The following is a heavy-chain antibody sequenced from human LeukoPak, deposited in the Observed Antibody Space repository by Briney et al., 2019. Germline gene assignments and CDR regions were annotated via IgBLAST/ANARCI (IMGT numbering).Heavy chain of an antibody. CDR2: INHSGTT. D-gene: IGHD6-6*01. J-gene: IGHJ5*02. CDR1: GGSFSGYY. CDR3: ARGRSPSSSSSRWFDP. V-gene: IGHV4-34*01. Sequence: PSETLSLTCAVYGGSFSGYYWSWIRQPPGKGLEWIGEINHSGTTNYNPSLKSRVTISVDTSKNQSSLKLSSVTAADTAVYYCARGRSPSSSSSRWFDPWGQGTLVTVSS.